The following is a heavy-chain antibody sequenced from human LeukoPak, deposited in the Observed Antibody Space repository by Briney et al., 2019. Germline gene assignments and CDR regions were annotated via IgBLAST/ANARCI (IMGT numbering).Heavy chain of an antibody. D-gene: IGHD3-10*01. J-gene: IGHJ4*02. CDR3: WIHGSYQWAIDD. CDR1: SGSTGGSISGSY. CDR2: IYDIGST. V-gene: IGHV4-59*08. Sequence: SEPLTLTCTVSSGSTGGSISGSYWTWIGQSPGKGLEWNGNIYDIGSTHYKPSLKSRVTISKDTSKTQILQRLSPVTAADTARYYCWIHGSYQWAIDDWGQGTLVTVSS.